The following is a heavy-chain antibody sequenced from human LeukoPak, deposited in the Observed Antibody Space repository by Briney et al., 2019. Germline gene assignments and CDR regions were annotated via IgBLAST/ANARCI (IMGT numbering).Heavy chain of an antibody. CDR1: GYTFTSYG. V-gene: IGHV1-18*01. Sequence: ASVKVSCKASGYTFTSYGISWVRQAPGQGLEWMGWISAYNGNTNYAQKLQGRVTMTTDTSTSTAYMELRSLRPDDTAVYYCARDAQWLVSPLFDYWGQGTLVTVSS. CDR3: ARDAQWLVSPLFDY. J-gene: IGHJ4*02. CDR2: ISAYNGNT. D-gene: IGHD6-19*01.